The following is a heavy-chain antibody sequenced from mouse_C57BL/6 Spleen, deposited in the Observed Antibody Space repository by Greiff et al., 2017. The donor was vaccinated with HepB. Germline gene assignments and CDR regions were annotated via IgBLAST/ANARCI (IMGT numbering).Heavy chain of an antibody. Sequence: EVKLVESGAELVKPGASVKLSCTASGFNIKDYYMHWVKQRTEQGLEWIGRIDPEDGETKYAPKFQGKATITADTSSNTAYLQLSSLTSEDTAVYYCADYYGSSRAWFAYWGQGTLVTVSA. J-gene: IGHJ3*01. D-gene: IGHD1-1*01. V-gene: IGHV14-2*01. CDR1: GFNIKDYY. CDR2: IDPEDGET. CDR3: ADYYGSSRAWFAY.